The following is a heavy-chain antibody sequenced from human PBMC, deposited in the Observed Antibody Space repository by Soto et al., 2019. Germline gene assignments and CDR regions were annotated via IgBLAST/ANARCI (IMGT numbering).Heavy chain of an antibody. CDR1: GGSISSSSYY. CDR2: IYYSGST. D-gene: IGHD3-22*01. J-gene: IGHJ6*02. Sequence: SETLSLTCTVSGGSISSSSYYWGWIRQPPGKGLEWIGSIYYSGSTYYNPSLKSRVTISVETSKSQFSLKLSSVTAADTAVYYCAGGDYYHSSGYYFYYYTMDVWGQGTTVTVSS. V-gene: IGHV4-39*01. CDR3: AGGDYYHSSGYYFYYYTMDV.